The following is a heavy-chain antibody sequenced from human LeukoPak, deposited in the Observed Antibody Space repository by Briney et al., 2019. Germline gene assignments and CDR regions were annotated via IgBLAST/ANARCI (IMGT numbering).Heavy chain of an antibody. V-gene: IGHV3-7*05. D-gene: IGHD2-15*01. CDR3: ARVRGYCGGSRCYGYYFDS. Sequence: GGSLRLSCAASGFTFTSEWMSWVRQAPGKGLDWMANINHEGSEKYYVDSVKGRFTISRDNAENSLYLQMNSLRAEDTAVYYCARVRGYCGGSRCYGYYFDSWGQDTLDPVSS. CDR2: INHEGSEK. CDR1: GFTFTSEW. J-gene: IGHJ4*02.